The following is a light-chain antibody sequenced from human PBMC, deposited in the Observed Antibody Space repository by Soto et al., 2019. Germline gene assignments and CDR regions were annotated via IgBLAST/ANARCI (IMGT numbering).Light chain of an antibody. Sequence: DIQITQSPSTLSASVGDRATITCRASESVGSWLAWYQQKPGKAPKLLIYKASSLESGIPSRFSGTRSGTDFTLSISSLQPDDFATYYCQQYSSYPLTFGGGTKLEIK. V-gene: IGKV1-5*03. CDR1: ESVGSW. J-gene: IGKJ4*01. CDR2: KAS. CDR3: QQYSSYPLT.